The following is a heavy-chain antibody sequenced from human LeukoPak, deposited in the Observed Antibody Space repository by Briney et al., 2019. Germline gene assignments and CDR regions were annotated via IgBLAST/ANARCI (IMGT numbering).Heavy chain of an antibody. CDR3: ARGHHIVVVTAPNYFDY. CDR1: GSTISSYW. D-gene: IGHD2-21*02. Sequence: APLRLSCAASGSTISSYWMSCLRPAPGERLEWVAIIKQDGSEKYYVDSVKGRFTISRDNAKNSLYLQMNSLRAEDTAVYYCARGHHIVVVTAPNYFDYWGQGALVTVSS. J-gene: IGHJ4*02. V-gene: IGHV3-7*01. CDR2: IKQDGSEK.